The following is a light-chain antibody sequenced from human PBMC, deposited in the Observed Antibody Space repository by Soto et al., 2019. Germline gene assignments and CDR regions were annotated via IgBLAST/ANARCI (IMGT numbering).Light chain of an antibody. CDR3: YTYAGGSTYP. Sequence: QSVLTQPASVSGSPGQSITTSCTGTSSDVGSYSLLSWYQHHPGKAPKLIIYENIKGPSGVSNRFSGPKSGNTASLRISGLQAEDEADYYCYTYAGGSTYPFGTGTKVTVL. J-gene: IGLJ1*01. CDR2: ENI. CDR1: SSDVGSYSL. V-gene: IGLV2-23*01.